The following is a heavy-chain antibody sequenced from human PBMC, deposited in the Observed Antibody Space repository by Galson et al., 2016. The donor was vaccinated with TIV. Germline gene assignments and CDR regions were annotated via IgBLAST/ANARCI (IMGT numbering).Heavy chain of an antibody. J-gene: IGHJ6*02. CDR1: GFTFSDFA. CDR2: ISSTGGST. V-gene: IGHV3-23*01. Sequence: SLRLSCAASGFTFSDFAMHWVRQAPGKGLDWVSSISSTGGSTYYAGSVKGRFSTSRDNSNGHLSWQLSSLRADDTAVYSFAKTRDVSGVLINYFYYGMDVWGHRTTVTVSS. CDR3: AKTRDVSGVLINYFYYGMDV. D-gene: IGHD3-3*01.